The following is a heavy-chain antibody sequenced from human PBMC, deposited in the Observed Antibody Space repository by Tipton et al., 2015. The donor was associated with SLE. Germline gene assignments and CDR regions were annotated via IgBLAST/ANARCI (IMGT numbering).Heavy chain of an antibody. Sequence: SLRLSCAASGFTFSSFWMSWVRQAPGKGLEWVSLLYGAAETYNADSVKGRFTISRDNSKNTLYLHMNSLRADDTAVYYCAGSSWNYGFFDYWGQGTLVTVSS. CDR2: LYGAAET. D-gene: IGHD1-7*01. J-gene: IGHJ4*02. CDR1: GFTFSSFW. CDR3: AGSSWNYGFFDY. V-gene: IGHV3-53*01.